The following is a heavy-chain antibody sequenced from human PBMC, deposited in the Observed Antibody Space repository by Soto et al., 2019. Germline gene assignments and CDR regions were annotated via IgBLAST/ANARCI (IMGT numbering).Heavy chain of an antibody. D-gene: IGHD3-22*01. J-gene: IGHJ5*02. CDR3: VRDRGYPDSFDI. CDR2: INSDGTTI. CDR1: GFNFGPFW. Sequence: PGGSLRLSCAASGFNFGPFWMHWVRQAPGKGLVWVSHINSDGTTIVYADSVKGRFTISRDKAKNTFYLQMNSLRVEDTAVYFCVRDRGYPDSFDIWGQGTLVTVSS. V-gene: IGHV3-74*01.